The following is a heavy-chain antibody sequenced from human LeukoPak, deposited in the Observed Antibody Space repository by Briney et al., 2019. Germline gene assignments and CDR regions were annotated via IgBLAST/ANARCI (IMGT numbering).Heavy chain of an antibody. CDR1: GGSISSYY. Sequence: SETLSLTCTVSGGSISSYYWSWIGQPAGKGLEWIGRIYTSGSTNYNPSLKRGVTMSLDTSKNQFSLKLSSVTAADTAVYYCARVSTFGGVIVPLDYYYYYMDVWGKGTTVTVSS. D-gene: IGHD3-16*02. CDR3: ARVSTFGGVIVPLDYYYYYMDV. J-gene: IGHJ6*03. V-gene: IGHV4-4*07. CDR2: IYTSGST.